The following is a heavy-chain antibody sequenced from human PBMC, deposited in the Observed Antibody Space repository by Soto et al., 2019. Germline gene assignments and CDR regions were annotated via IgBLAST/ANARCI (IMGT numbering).Heavy chain of an antibody. CDR1: GYTFTGYY. CDR3: ARDIVVVPAAIFWFDP. CDR2: INPNSGGT. V-gene: IGHV1-2*02. J-gene: IGHJ5*02. Sequence: GASVKVSCKASGYTFTGYYMHWVRQAPGQGLEWMGWINPNSGGTNYAQKFQGRVTMTRDTSISTAYMELSRLRSDDTAVYYCARDIVVVPAAIFWFDPWGQGTLVTVSS. D-gene: IGHD2-2*01.